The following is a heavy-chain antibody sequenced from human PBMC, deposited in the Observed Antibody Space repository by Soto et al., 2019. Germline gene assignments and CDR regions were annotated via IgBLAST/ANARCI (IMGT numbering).Heavy chain of an antibody. CDR1: GGSISSGGYY. D-gene: IGHD2-2*01. CDR2: IYYSGST. V-gene: IGHV4-31*03. J-gene: IGHJ5*02. CDR3: ARGKGPLLCPWFDP. Sequence: QVQLQESGPGLVKPSQTLSLTCTVSGGSISSGGYYWSWIRQHPGKGLEWIGYIYYSGSTYYNPSLKIRVTISVDTSKNQFSLKLSSVTAADTAVYYCARGKGPLLCPWFDPWGQGTLVTVSS.